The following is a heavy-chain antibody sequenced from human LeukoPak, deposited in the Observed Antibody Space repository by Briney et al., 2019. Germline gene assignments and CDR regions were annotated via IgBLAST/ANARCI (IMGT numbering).Heavy chain of an antibody. D-gene: IGHD2-8*01. V-gene: IGHV4-34*01. J-gene: IGHJ4*02. CDR2: INHSGST. CDR1: GGSFSGYY. Sequence: PSETLSLTCAVYGGSFSGYYWSWIRQPPGKGLEWIGEINHSGSTNYNPSLKSRATISVDTSNNQFSLKLTSVTAADTAMYYCGRNGAYCIDYWGQGTLVTVSS. CDR3: GRNGAYCIDY.